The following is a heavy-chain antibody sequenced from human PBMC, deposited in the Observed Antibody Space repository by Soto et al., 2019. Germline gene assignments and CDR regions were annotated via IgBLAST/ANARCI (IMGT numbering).Heavy chain of an antibody. Sequence: SVKVSCKASGGTFSSYAISWVRQAPGQGLEWMGGIIPIFGTANYAQKFQGRVTITADESTSTAYMELSSLRSEDTAVYYCVSGAAAGDYYYYGMDVWGQGTTVTVSS. J-gene: IGHJ6*02. CDR3: VSGAAAGDYYYYGMDV. V-gene: IGHV1-69*13. CDR2: IIPIFGTA. D-gene: IGHD6-13*01. CDR1: GGTFSSYA.